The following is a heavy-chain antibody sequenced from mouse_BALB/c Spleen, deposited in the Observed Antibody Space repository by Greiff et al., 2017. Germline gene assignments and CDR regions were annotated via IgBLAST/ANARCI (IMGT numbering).Heavy chain of an antibody. CDR3: ASHYGNYVDWYFDV. CDR2: ISYDGSN. CDR1: GYSITSGYY. D-gene: IGHD2-1*01. Sequence: EVQLQQSGPGLVKPSQSLSLTCSVTGYSITSGYYWNWIRQFPGNKLEWMGYISYDGSNNYNPSLKNRISITRDTSKNQFFLKLNSVTTEDTATYYCASHYGNYVDWYFDVWGAGTTVTVSS. J-gene: IGHJ1*01. V-gene: IGHV3-6*02.